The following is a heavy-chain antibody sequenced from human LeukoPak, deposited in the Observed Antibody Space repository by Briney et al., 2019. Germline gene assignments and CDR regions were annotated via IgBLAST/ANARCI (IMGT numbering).Heavy chain of an antibody. CDR3: AALARDY. V-gene: IGHV3-53*01. D-gene: IGHD3-3*02. CDR1: GFIVSSNY. Sequence: PWGSLRLSCAASGFIVSSNYMTWVRQAPGEGLEWVSVIHDDGSTYYTDSVKGRFTISRDNSKNTLYLQMNSLRVEDTAVYYCAALARDYWGQGTLVTVSS. J-gene: IGHJ4*02. CDR2: IHDDGST.